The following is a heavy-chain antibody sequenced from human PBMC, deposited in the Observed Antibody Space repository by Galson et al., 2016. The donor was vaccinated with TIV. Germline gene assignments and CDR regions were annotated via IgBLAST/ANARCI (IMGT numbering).Heavy chain of an antibody. CDR1: GGSFSNYA. D-gene: IGHD6-13*01. J-gene: IGHJ2*01. CDR2: IIPIFRSP. CDR3: ARPPDSSWYFDL. Sequence: SVKVSCKASGGSFSNYAINWVRQAPGQGLEWMGGIIPIFRSPNYAQRFQGRVTITADESTSTAFVELSSLRSEDTAVYYCARPPDSSWYFDLWGRGTPVIVSS. V-gene: IGHV1-69*13.